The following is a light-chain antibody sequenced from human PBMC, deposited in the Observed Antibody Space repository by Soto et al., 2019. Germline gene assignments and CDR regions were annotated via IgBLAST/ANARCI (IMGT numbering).Light chain of an antibody. CDR2: TPS. CDR1: QSLLDSDNGKTY. CDR3: MQRIAFPWT. V-gene: IGKV2-40*01. J-gene: IGKJ1*01. Sequence: DIVMTQTPLSLPVTPGEPASISCRSSQSLLDSDNGKTYLDWYLQKPGKSPQVLIYTPSYRASGVPDRFSGSGSGTDFTLKISRVEAEDVGVYYCMQRIAFPWTFGQGTKVEIK.